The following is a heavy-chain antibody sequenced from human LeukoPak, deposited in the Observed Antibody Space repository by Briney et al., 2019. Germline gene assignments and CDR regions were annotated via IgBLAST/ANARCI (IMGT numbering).Heavy chain of an antibody. Sequence: GGSLRLSCAASGFIFDDYAMHWVRQAPGKGLGWVSGISWHSGTIDYADSVKGRFTISRDSPKNSLYLQMNSLRVEDTALYYCAKDSGRCSDAFDIWGQGTMVTVSS. CDR3: AKDSGRCSDAFDI. D-gene: IGHD1-26*01. CDR1: GFIFDDYA. V-gene: IGHV3-9*01. J-gene: IGHJ3*02. CDR2: ISWHSGTI.